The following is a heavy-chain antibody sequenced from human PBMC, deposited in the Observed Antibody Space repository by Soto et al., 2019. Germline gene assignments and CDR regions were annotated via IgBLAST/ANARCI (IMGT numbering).Heavy chain of an antibody. CDR3: ARDPTIFGVPNWFDP. D-gene: IGHD3-3*01. CDR2: ISAYNGNT. V-gene: IGHV1-18*04. CDR1: GYTFTSYG. J-gene: IGHJ5*02. Sequence: GASVKVSCKASGYTFTSYGISWVRQAPGQGLEWMGWISAYNGNTNYAQKLQGRVTMTTDTSTSTAYMELRSLRSDDTAVYYCARDPTIFGVPNWFDPWGQGTVVTVSS.